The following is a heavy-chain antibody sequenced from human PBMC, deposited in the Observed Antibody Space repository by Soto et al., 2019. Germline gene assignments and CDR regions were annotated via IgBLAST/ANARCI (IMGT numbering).Heavy chain of an antibody. Sequence: PGGSLRLCCAASGFSFHTYAMGWVRQAPGKGLEWVSSLSGSGGSTNYADSVKGRFTISRDNSKDTLYLQMNNLRAEDTAMYYCAKDLRDWGFFDYWGLGTLVTVSS. CDR2: LSGSGGST. V-gene: IGHV3-23*01. D-gene: IGHD3-16*01. CDR3: AKDLRDWGFFDY. J-gene: IGHJ4*02. CDR1: GFSFHTYA.